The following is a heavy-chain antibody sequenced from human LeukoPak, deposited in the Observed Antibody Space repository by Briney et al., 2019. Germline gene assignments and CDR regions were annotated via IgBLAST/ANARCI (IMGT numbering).Heavy chain of an antibody. Sequence: GGSLRLSCAASGFTFSSYAMSWVRHAPGKGLEWVSGISGGGDATYYADSVKGRFTISRDNSKNRLFLQMNSLRVEDSGVYYCAKRVPLTALDSWGQGTLVTVSS. D-gene: IGHD3-3*01. CDR3: AKRVPLTALDS. J-gene: IGHJ5*01. CDR1: GFTFSSYA. V-gene: IGHV3-23*01. CDR2: ISGGGDAT.